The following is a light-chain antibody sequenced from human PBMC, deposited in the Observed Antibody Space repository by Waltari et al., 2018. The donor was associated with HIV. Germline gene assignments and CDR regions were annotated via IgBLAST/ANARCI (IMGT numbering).Light chain of an antibody. CDR1: NWGHNH. V-gene: IGLV3-1*01. J-gene: IGLJ2*01. Sequence: SSDWSQPPSVSLSSGQTVPIACTGDNWGHNHVYWYHQRPAQAPVLVMSKNNTRPSGNPERVSGSKSGNTAALTISGTQTVDEATYYCQAWTSPGSIFGGGTILTVL. CDR3: QAWTSPGSI. CDR2: KNN.